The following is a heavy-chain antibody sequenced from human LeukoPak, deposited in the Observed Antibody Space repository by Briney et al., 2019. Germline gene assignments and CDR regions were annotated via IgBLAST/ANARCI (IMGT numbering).Heavy chain of an antibody. CDR2: IHHSGST. D-gene: IGHD3-22*01. CDR1: GDSISSHDW. V-gene: IGHV4-4*02. J-gene: IGHJ5*02. Sequence: KPSETLSLTCGVSGDSISSHDWWSWVRQPPGKGLEWIGEIHHSGSTNYNPSLKSRVTISVDKSKNQFSLKLSSVTAADTAVYYCAREKIGYYDGSGRGWFDPWGQGTLVTVSS. CDR3: AREKIGYYDGSGRGWFDP.